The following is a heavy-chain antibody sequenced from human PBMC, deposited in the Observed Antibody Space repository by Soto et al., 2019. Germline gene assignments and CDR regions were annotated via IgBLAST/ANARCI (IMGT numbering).Heavy chain of an antibody. CDR3: ARGPAEWLRTYRHYYYYGMDV. J-gene: IGHJ6*02. V-gene: IGHV3-7*01. Sequence: PGGSLRLSCAASGFTFSSYWMSWVRQAPGKGLEWVANIKQDGSEKYYVDSVKGRFTISRDNAKNSLYLQMNSLRAEDTAVYYCARGPAEWLRTYRHYYYYGMDVWGQGTTVTVSS. D-gene: IGHD5-12*01. CDR1: GFTFSSYW. CDR2: IKQDGSEK.